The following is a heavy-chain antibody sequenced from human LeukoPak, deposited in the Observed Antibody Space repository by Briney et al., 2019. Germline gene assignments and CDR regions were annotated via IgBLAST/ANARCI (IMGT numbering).Heavy chain of an antibody. CDR3: ARGHRPYYSACLFDT. CDR2: ISYDGSYK. J-gene: IGHJ4*02. CDR1: GFTFSTYT. D-gene: IGHD3-10*01. V-gene: IGHV3-30*04. Sequence: GGSLRLSCAASGFTFSTYTMHWVRQAPGKGLEWVAVISYDGSYKYYAQSVRGRFTFSRDNSKNTLDLQMNSLRGEDTAIYYCARGHRPYYSACLFDTWGQGTLVTVSS.